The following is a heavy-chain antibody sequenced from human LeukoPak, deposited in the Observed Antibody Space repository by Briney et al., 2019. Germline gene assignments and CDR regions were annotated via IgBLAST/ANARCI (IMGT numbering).Heavy chain of an antibody. V-gene: IGHV4-34*01. J-gene: IGHJ4*02. CDR2: INHSGST. CDR3: ARGNAYYYDSSGYYYAPFDY. Sequence: SETLSLTCTVSGGSISSYYWSWIRQPPGKGLEWIGEINHSGSTNYNPSLKSRVTISVDTSKNQFSLKLSSVTAADTAVYYCARGNAYYYDSSGYYYAPFDYWGQGTLVTVSS. CDR1: GGSISSYY. D-gene: IGHD3-22*01.